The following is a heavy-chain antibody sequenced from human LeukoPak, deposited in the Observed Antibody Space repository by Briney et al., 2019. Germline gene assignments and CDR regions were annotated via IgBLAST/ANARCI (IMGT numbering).Heavy chain of an antibody. CDR1: GFTLSTYA. Sequence: GGSLRLSCAASGFTLSTYAMSWVRQTPGKGLEWVAATSSSDAGTYHADSVRGRFAISRDNSKNTLYLQMNSLRAEDTAVYYCAKDLGYCSSTSCYGDAFDIWGQGTMVTVSS. D-gene: IGHD2-2*01. CDR2: TSSSDAGT. CDR3: AKDLGYCSSTSCYGDAFDI. V-gene: IGHV3-23*01. J-gene: IGHJ3*02.